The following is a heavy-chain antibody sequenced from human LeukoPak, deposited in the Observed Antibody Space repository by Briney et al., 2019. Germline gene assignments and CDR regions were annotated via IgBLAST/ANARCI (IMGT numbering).Heavy chain of an antibody. J-gene: IGHJ4*02. CDR2: ISYDGSNK. Sequence: GGSLRLSCAASGFTFSSYAMHWVRKAPGKGLEWVAVISYDGSNKYYADSVKGRFTISRDNSKNKLYLQMNSLRAEDTAVYYCARDLRSDGSGSEHDYWGQGTLVTVSS. CDR1: GFTFSSYA. CDR3: ARDLRSDGSGSEHDY. D-gene: IGHD3-10*01. V-gene: IGHV3-30-3*01.